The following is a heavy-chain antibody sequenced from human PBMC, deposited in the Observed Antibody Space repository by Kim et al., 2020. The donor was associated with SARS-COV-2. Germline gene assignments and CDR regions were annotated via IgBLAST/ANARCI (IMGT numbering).Heavy chain of an antibody. CDR2: IGGGGRYT. D-gene: IGHD3-10*01. V-gene: IGHV3-23*01. CDR3: AKNSGSGSYYPD. J-gene: IGHJ4*02. Sequence: GGSLRLSCVASGFTFSSYAMTWVRQAPGQGLEWVSTIGGGGRYTIYADSVKGRFTISRDNSKTTLYLQLNSLRAEDTALYFCAKNSGSGSYYPDWGQGTLVTVSS. CDR1: GFTFSSYA.